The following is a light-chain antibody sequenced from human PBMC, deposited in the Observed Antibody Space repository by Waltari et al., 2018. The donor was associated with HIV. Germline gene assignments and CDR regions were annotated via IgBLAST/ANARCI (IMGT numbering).Light chain of an antibody. CDR1: NSTVGSKY. V-gene: IGLV1-47*01. CDR2: RND. Sequence: QSVLLQPPSASGTLGQRVTISCPGSNSTVGSKYVSWYQQVPGTAPKQLIYRNDQRRSGVPDRFSASKSGASASLSISGLRSEDEADYYCVAWDDSLSGFAFGTVTKVTVL. J-gene: IGLJ1*01. CDR3: VAWDDSLSGFA.